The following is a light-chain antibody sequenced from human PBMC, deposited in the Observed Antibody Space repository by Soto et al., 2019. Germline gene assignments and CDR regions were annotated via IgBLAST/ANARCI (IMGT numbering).Light chain of an antibody. J-gene: IGKJ1*01. CDR1: QSISSW. Sequence: DIQMTQSPSTLSASVGDRVTITCRASQSISSWLAWYQQKPGKAPKLLIYKASSLESGVPSRFSGSGSGTEFTLTISILQPDDFATYYCQQYHGFPWTFGQGTKVEIK. V-gene: IGKV1-5*03. CDR2: KAS. CDR3: QQYHGFPWT.